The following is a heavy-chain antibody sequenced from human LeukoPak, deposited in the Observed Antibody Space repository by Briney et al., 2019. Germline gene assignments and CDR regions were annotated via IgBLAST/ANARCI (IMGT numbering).Heavy chain of an antibody. D-gene: IGHD3-16*02. J-gene: IGHJ4*02. Sequence: GGSLRLSCAASGFTFSSYWMSWVRQAPGKGLEWVAFIRYDGSNKYYADSVKGRFTISRDNSKNTLYLQMNSLRAEDTAVYYCAKEGDYVWGSYRYTLFEGQSPFDYWGQGTLVTVSS. CDR2: IRYDGSNK. CDR1: GFTFSSYW. V-gene: IGHV3-30*02. CDR3: AKEGDYVWGSYRYTLFEGQSPFDY.